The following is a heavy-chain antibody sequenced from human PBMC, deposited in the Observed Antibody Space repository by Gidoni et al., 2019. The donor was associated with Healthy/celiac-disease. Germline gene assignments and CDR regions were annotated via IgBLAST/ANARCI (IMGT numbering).Heavy chain of an antibody. J-gene: IGHJ3*02. Sequence: QVQLVESGGGVVQPGGSLRLSCAASGFTFSSYAMHWVRKAPGKGLEWVAVISYDGSNKYYADSVKGRFTISRDNSKNTLYLQMNSLRAEDTAVYYCARDGRVPDAFDIWGQGTMVTVSS. CDR2: ISYDGSNK. CDR1: GFTFSSYA. CDR3: ARDGRVPDAFDI. V-gene: IGHV3-30-3*01.